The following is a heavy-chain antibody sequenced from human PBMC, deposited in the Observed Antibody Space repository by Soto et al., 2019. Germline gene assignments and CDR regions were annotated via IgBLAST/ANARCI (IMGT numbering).Heavy chain of an antibody. CDR2: IKPDESEK. J-gene: IGHJ5*02. V-gene: IGHV3-7*01. D-gene: IGHD4-4*01. CDR3: VRGGSNYAS. Sequence: PGGSLRLSCTASGSTFSDSWMTWVRQAPGKGLEWVARIKPDESEKKYADSVKGRFSISRDNAKNSMYLQMDSLRGEDTAVYYCVRGGSNYASWGQGTLGTVS. CDR1: GSTFSDSW.